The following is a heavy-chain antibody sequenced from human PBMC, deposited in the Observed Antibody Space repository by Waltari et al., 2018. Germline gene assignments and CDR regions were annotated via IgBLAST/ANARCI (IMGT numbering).Heavy chain of an antibody. V-gene: IGHV1-69*06. D-gene: IGHD3-22*01. CDR3: ARIPYYYDKAPLDS. Sequence: QSGAEVKKPGSSVKLSCQASGGTFSTYGISWVRQAPGQRLEWMGKIIPFFGSPDYAENFQGRITITADKSTTTTYLELSSLRSDDTAVYYCARIPYYYDKAPLDSWGQGTLVTVSP. CDR2: IIPFFGSP. J-gene: IGHJ4*02. CDR1: GGTFSTYG.